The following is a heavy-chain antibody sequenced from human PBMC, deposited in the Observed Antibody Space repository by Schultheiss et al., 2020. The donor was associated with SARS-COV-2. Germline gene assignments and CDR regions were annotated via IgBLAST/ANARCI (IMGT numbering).Heavy chain of an antibody. CDR3: ARDLGGDYDY. J-gene: IGHJ4*02. Sequence: SGTLSLTCTVSGGSISSYYWSWIRQPPGKGLEWIGYIYYSGSTNYNPSLKSRVTISVDTSKNQFSLKLSSVTAADTAVYYCARDLGGDYDYWGQGTLVTVSS. CDR1: GGSISSYY. CDR2: IYYSGST. V-gene: IGHV4-59*01. D-gene: IGHD4-17*01.